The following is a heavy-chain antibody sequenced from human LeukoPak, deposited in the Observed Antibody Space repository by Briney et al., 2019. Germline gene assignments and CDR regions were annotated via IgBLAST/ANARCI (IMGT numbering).Heavy chain of an antibody. CDR3: ARGGLYCSGGSCLRFDP. D-gene: IGHD2-15*01. CDR2: IIPIFGTA. V-gene: IGHV1-69*01. CDR1: GGTVSSYA. J-gene: IGHJ5*02. Sequence: GGSVKVSCKASGGTVSSYAISWVRQAPGQGLEWMGGIIPIFGTANYAQKFQGRVTITADESTSTAYMELSSLRSEDTAVYYGARGGLYCSGGSCLRFDPWGQGTLVTVSS.